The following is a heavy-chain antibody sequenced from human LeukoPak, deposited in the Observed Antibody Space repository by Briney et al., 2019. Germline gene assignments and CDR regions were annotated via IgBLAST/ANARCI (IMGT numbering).Heavy chain of an antibody. D-gene: IGHD2-15*01. V-gene: IGHV4-34*01. J-gene: IGHJ4*02. Sequence: SETLSLTCAVYGGSFSGYYWSWIRQPPGKGLEWIGEINHSGSTNYNPSLKSRVTISVDTSKNQFSLKLSSVTAADTAVYYYARARLGVVVVVAATEFDYWGQGTLVTVSS. CDR1: GGSFSGYY. CDR3: ARARLGVVVVVAATEFDY. CDR2: INHSGST.